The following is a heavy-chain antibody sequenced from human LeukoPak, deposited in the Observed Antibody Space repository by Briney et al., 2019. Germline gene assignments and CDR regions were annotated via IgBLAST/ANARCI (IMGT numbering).Heavy chain of an antibody. CDR1: GFTFSSYW. Sequence: GGSLRLSCAASGFTFSSYWMSWVRQAPGKGLEWVANIKQDGSEKYYVDSVKGRFTISRDNAKNSLYLQMNSLRAEDTAVYYCARAKVGPAAPHYGMDVWGQGTTVTVSS. D-gene: IGHD2-2*01. J-gene: IGHJ6*02. CDR2: IKQDGSEK. CDR3: ARAKVGPAAPHYGMDV. V-gene: IGHV3-7*01.